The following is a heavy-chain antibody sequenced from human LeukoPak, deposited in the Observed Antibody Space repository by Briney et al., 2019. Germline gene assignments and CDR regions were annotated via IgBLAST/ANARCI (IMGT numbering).Heavy chain of an antibody. CDR3: ARDSEYIVATISYFDY. J-gene: IGHJ4*02. V-gene: IGHV3-23*01. D-gene: IGHD5-12*01. CDR2: GGSGGSK. Sequence: GGSLRLSCAASGFTFSSYAMSWVRQAPGKGLEWVSHGGSGGSKYYADSVRGRFTISRDNAKNSLYLQMNSLRAEDTAVYYCARDSEYIVATISYFDYWGQGTLVTVSS. CDR1: GFTFSSYA.